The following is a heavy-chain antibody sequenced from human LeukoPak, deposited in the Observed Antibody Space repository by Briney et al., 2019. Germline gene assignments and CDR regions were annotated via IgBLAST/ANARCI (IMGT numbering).Heavy chain of an antibody. CDR1: GFTFSSYA. CDR3: ARERSGWCKDMDY. V-gene: IGHV3-30*04. D-gene: IGHD6-19*01. Sequence: GRSLRLSCAASGFTFSSYAMHWVRQAPGKGLEWVSVISYDGSNKYYADSVKGRFTISRDNSKNTLYLQMNSLRAKATAVYYCARERSGWCKDMDYWGQGTLVTASS. J-gene: IGHJ4*02. CDR2: ISYDGSNK.